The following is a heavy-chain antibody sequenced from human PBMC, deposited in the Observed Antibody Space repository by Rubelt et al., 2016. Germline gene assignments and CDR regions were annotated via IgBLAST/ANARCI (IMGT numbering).Heavy chain of an antibody. CDR1: GGTFSSYA. Sequence: QVQLVQSGAEVKKPGSSVKVSCKASGGTFSSYAISWVRQAPGQGLEWMGWINDGNGNTKYSKKFQGRVNITRDTSASTGYMEVSSLRSEDTAVYYCARGYYDSSGPLDYWGQGTLVTVSS. CDR2: INDGNGNT. CDR3: ARGYYDSSGPLDY. J-gene: IGHJ4*02. D-gene: IGHD3-22*01. V-gene: IGHV1-3*01.